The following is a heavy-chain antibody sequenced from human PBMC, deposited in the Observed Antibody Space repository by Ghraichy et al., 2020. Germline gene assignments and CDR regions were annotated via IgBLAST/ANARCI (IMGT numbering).Heavy chain of an antibody. V-gene: IGHV1-18*01. J-gene: IGHJ4*02. CDR2: ISAYNGNT. CDR3: ARVGGRYDYVWGSYRLDPYFDY. CDR1: GYTFTSYG. Sequence: ASVKVSCKASGYTFTSYGISWVRQAPGQGLEWMGWISAYNGNTNYAQKLQGRVTMTTDTSTSTAYMELRSLRSDDTAVYYCARVGGRYDYVWGSYRLDPYFDYWGQGTLVTVSS. D-gene: IGHD3-16*02.